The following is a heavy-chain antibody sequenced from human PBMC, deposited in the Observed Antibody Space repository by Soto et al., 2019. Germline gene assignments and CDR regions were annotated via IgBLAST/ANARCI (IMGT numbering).Heavy chain of an antibody. D-gene: IGHD7-27*01. CDR2: IYYSGST. Sequence: QVQLQESGPGLVKPSETLSLTCTVSGGSISSYYWSWIRQPPGKGLEWIGYIYYSGSTDYDPSLKSRVTISVDTSKNQFCLKLSSVTAADTAVYYCARRWGTYFDFWGQGTLVTVSS. V-gene: IGHV4-59*01. CDR3: ARRWGTYFDF. CDR1: GGSISSYY. J-gene: IGHJ4*02.